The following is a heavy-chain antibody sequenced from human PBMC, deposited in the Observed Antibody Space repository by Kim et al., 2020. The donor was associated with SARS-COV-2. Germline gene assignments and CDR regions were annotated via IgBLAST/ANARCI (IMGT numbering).Heavy chain of an antibody. J-gene: IGHJ6*03. CDR1: GFTFSSYA. D-gene: IGHD2-2*02. CDR3: AREGLDCSSTSCYTGWAYYYYYMDV. CDR2: ISYDGSNK. Sequence: GGSLRLSCAASGFTFSSYAMHWVRQAPGKGLEWVAVISYDGSNKYYADSVKGRFTISRDNSKNTLYLQMNSLRAEDTAVYYCAREGLDCSSTSCYTGWAYYYYYMDVWGKRTTVTVSS. V-gene: IGHV3-30-3*01.